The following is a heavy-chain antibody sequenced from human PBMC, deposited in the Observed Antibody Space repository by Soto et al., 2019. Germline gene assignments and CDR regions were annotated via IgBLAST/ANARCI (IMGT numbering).Heavy chain of an antibody. CDR2: INHSGST. J-gene: IGHJ5*01. CDR3: ARGVPRFIFPTALATSYWFDS. D-gene: IGHD2-21*01. Sequence: QVQLQQWGAGLFNPSETLSLICAVYGGTFGGHYWRWIRQYPGKGLAWIAEINHSGSTNYNPSLKSRVTMSLDTSKNQFSLRLGSVTAADTAVYYCARGVPRFIFPTALATSYWFDSWGQGGLVTVSS. CDR1: GGTFGGHY. V-gene: IGHV4-34*01.